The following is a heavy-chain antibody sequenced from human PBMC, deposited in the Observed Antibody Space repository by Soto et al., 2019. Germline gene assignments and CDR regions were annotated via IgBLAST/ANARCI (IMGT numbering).Heavy chain of an antibody. J-gene: IGHJ4*02. D-gene: IGHD3-22*01. CDR1: GFAFSGYA. CDR3: VKGSIGYRPYYFDY. V-gene: IGHV3-23*01. Sequence: PGGSLRLSCAASGFAFSGYAMSWVRQTPGKRLEWVSAISGSGANTYYADSVKGRFTISRDTSNNTLYLQMSSLRAEDTALYYCVKGSIGYRPYYFDYWGQGTLVTVSS. CDR2: ISGSGANT.